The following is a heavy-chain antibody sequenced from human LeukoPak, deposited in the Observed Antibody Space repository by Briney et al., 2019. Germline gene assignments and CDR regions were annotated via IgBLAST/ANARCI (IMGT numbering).Heavy chain of an antibody. CDR3: ARGKGIAVSSFDS. D-gene: IGHD6-19*01. CDR2: ISGSGTST. Sequence: GGSLRLSCAASGFTFSSYAMSWVRQAPGKGLEWVSGISGSGTSTYYADSVKGRFTISRDNSKNTMSLQMNSLRAEDTAIYYCARGKGIAVSSFDSWGQGTLVTVSS. V-gene: IGHV3-23*01. CDR1: GFTFSSYA. J-gene: IGHJ4*02.